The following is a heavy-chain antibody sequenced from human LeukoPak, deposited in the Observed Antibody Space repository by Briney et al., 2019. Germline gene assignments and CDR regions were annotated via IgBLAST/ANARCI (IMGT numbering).Heavy chain of an antibody. CDR2: ISGSGGST. J-gene: IGHJ3*02. CDR1: GFTFRSYA. D-gene: IGHD3-3*01. Sequence: GGSLRLSCAASGFTFRSYALSWVRQAPGKGLEWVSGISGSGGSTYYADSVKGRFTISRDNSKNTLYLQMNSLRAEDTAVYYCAKSIFRVDHAFDIWGQGTMVTVSS. CDR3: AKSIFRVDHAFDI. V-gene: IGHV3-23*01.